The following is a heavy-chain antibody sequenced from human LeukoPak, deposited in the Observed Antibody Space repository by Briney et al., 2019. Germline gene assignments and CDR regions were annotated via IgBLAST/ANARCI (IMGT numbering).Heavy chain of an antibody. J-gene: IGHJ4*02. D-gene: IGHD5-18*01. V-gene: IGHV3-48*03. CDR1: GFTFSSYE. Sequence: PGGSLRLSCAASGFTFSSYEMNWVRQAPGKGGEGVSYISSGGNTIYYADSVKGRFTISRDNAKNSLYLQINSLRAEDTAVYYCAREGTAMVSFDYWGQGTLVTVSS. CDR2: ISSGGNTI. CDR3: AREGTAMVSFDY.